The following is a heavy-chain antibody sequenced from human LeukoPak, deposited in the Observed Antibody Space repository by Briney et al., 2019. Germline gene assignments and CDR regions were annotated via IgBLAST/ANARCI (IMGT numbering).Heavy chain of an antibody. CDR1: GFTLTYYA. CDR3: TVILNWYFDL. CDR2: IGSADSRT. J-gene: IGHJ2*01. D-gene: IGHD2-21*01. V-gene: IGHV3-23*01. Sequence: GGSLRLSCAASGFTLTYYAVAWVLQAPDQWLEGVSVIGSADSRTNYADSVKGRFTISRDNYKNILFLQMNNLRAEDTAVYYCTVILNWYFDLWGRGTMVTVSS.